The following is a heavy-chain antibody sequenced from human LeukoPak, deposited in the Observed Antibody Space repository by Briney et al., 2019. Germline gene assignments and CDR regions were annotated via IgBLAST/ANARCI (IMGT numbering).Heavy chain of an antibody. J-gene: IGHJ1*01. CDR2: IYYSGST. Sequence: SETLSLTCTVSGGSISSYYWSWIRQPPGKALEWIGYIYYSGSTNYNPSLKSRVTISVDTSKNQFSLKLSSVTAADTAVYYCARGGDYYGSGSYPNEYFQHWGQGTLVTVSS. D-gene: IGHD3-10*01. CDR1: GGSISSYY. V-gene: IGHV4-59*08. CDR3: ARGGDYYGSGSYPNEYFQH.